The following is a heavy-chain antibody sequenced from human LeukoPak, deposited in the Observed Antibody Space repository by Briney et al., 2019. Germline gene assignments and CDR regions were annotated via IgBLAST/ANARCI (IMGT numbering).Heavy chain of an antibody. D-gene: IGHD3-16*01. J-gene: IGHJ2*01. CDR3: AREGHLGKYFDL. Sequence: GGSLRLSCAASGITVSNNYMSWVRQAPGKWLDWVSVMYVGGRTFYADSVQGRFTISRDNSKNTLYLQMNSLRVEDTAVYYCAREGHLGKYFDLWGRGTQVTVSS. V-gene: IGHV3-53*01. CDR1: GITVSNNY. CDR2: MYVGGRT.